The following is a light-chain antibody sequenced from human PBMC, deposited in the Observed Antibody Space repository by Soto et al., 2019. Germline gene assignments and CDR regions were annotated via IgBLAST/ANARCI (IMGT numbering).Light chain of an antibody. CDR3: LSYAGSSTFWV. V-gene: IGLV2-23*02. CDR2: EVS. CDR1: SSDVGRYNL. J-gene: IGLJ3*02. Sequence: QSALTQPASVSGSPGQSITISCTGTSSDVGRYNLVSWYQQHPGKAPKLMIYEVSKRPSGVSNRLSGSKSGNTASLTISGIQAEDEADYYCLSYAGSSTFWVFGGWTKIT.